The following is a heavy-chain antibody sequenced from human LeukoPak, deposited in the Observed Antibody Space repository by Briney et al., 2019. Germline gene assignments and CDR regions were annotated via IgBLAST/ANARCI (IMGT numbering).Heavy chain of an antibody. J-gene: IGHJ6*04. V-gene: IGHV4-34*01. CDR1: GGSFSGYY. Sequence: PSETLSLTCAVYGGSFSGYYWSWIRQPPGKGLEWIGEISHRGSTNYNPSLKSRVTISVDTSKNQFSLKLSSVTAADTAVYYCARVVGMDVWGKGTTVTVSS. CDR2: ISHRGST. CDR3: ARVVGMDV.